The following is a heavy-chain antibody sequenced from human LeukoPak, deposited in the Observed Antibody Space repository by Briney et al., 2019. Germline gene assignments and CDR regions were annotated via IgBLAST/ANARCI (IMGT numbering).Heavy chain of an antibody. CDR2: IYYSGST. CDR1: GGSISSSSYY. V-gene: IGHV4-39*07. Sequence: TSETLSLTCTVSGGSISSSSYYWGWIRQPPGKGLEWIGSIYYSGSTYYNPSLKSRVTISVDTSKNQFSLKLSSVTAADTAVYYCARGKGSSTSQWGQGTLVTVSS. D-gene: IGHD2-2*01. J-gene: IGHJ4*02. CDR3: ARGKGSSTSQ.